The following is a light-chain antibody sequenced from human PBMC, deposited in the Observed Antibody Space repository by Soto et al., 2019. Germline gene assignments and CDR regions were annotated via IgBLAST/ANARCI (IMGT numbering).Light chain of an antibody. CDR3: QQYNNWPIT. J-gene: IGKJ5*01. V-gene: IGKV3D-15*01. CDR2: DAS. CDR1: QSVSRN. Sequence: EIVMTQSPATLSVSPVERATLSCRASQSVSRNLAWYQQKPGQAPRLLIYDASTRATGTPARFSGSGSGTKFTLSISSLQSEDFAVYYCQQYNNWPITFGQGTRLEIK.